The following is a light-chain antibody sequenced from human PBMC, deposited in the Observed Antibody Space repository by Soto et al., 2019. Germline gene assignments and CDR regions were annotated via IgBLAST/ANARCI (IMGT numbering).Light chain of an antibody. V-gene: IGKV1-5*03. J-gene: IGKJ1*01. CDR1: QTISSW. CDR3: QHYNSYSEA. CDR2: KAS. Sequence: DIQMTQSPSTLSGSVGDRVTITCRARQTISSWLAWYQQKPGKAPKLLIYKASTLKSGVPSRFSGSGSGTEFTLTISSLQPDDFANYYCQHYNSYSEAFGQGTKVELK.